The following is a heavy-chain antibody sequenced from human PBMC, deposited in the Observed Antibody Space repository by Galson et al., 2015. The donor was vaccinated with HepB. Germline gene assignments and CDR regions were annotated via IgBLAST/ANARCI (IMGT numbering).Heavy chain of an antibody. Sequence: SLRLSCAASGFTFSSYDMHWVRQATGKGLEWVSAIGTAGDTSYPASVKGRFTITRENAKNTLYLQMNSLRAGDTAVYYCGGGAECGYSDYWGQGTLVTVSS. D-gene: IGHD3-22*01. J-gene: IGHJ4*02. CDR3: GGGAECGYSDY. CDR2: IGTAGDT. CDR1: GFTFSSYD. V-gene: IGHV3-13*01.